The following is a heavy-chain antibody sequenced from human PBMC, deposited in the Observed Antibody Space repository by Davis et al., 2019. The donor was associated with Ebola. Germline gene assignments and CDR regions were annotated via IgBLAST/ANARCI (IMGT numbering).Heavy chain of an antibody. V-gene: IGHV3-43*01. Sequence: PGGSLRLSCAASGFTFDDYTMHWVRHGPGKGLEWVSLISWDGGSTYYADSVKGRFTISRDNSKNSLYLQMSSLRTEDSGFYYCAKDSGTSDFDSWGQGTLVTVSS. CDR2: ISWDGGST. J-gene: IGHJ4*02. D-gene: IGHD1-26*01. CDR3: AKDSGTSDFDS. CDR1: GFTFDDYT.